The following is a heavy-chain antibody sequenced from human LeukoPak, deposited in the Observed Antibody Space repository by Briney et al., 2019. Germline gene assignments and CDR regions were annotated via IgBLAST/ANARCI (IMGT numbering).Heavy chain of an antibody. J-gene: IGHJ4*02. CDR3: AKGGYDILTGYYG. Sequence: GGSLRLSCAASGFTFSSYAMSWVRQAPGKGLEWVSAISGSGGNTYYADSVKGRFTISRDNSKNTLYLQMNSLRAEDTAVYYCAKGGYDILTGYYGWGQGTLVTVSS. CDR1: GFTFSSYA. CDR2: ISGSGGNT. V-gene: IGHV3-23*01. D-gene: IGHD3-9*01.